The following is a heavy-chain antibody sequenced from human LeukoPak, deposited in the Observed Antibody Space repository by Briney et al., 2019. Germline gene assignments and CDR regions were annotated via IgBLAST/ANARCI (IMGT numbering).Heavy chain of an antibody. V-gene: IGHV1-2*02. D-gene: IGHD6-13*01. CDR3: AREIAAGGWRGFDY. Sequence: ASVKVSRKASEYTFTGYYMHWVRQARGQGLDGMGWINPNSGATNYARKFQGRVTMTRDTSISTAYMELSSLRSDDTAVYYCAREIAAGGWRGFDYWGQGTLVTVSS. CDR1: EYTFTGYY. CDR2: INPNSGAT. J-gene: IGHJ4*02.